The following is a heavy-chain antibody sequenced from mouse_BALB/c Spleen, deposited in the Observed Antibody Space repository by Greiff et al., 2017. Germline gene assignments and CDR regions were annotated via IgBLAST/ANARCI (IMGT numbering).Heavy chain of an antibody. D-gene: IGHD2-12*01. CDR2: IDPANGNT. Sequence: VQLQQSGAELVKPGASVKLSCTASGYNITDTYMYWVKQRPEQGLEWIGRIDPANGNTNYDPKFQGKATVTADTSSNTAYLQLSSLTSEDTAVYYCGGWERQVFDYWGQGTTLTVA. CDR1: GYNITDTY. J-gene: IGHJ2*01. CDR3: GGWERQVFDY. V-gene: IGHV14-3*02.